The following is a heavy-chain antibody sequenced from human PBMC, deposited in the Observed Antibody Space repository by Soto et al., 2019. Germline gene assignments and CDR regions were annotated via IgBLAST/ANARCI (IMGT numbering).Heavy chain of an antibody. J-gene: IGHJ6*02. Sequence: GESLKISCKGSGYTFTNYWIGWVRQMPGKGPEWMGIIYPGDSDTKYNPSFQGQVTISADKSITTTYLQWSSLKASDTAMYYCASKPGITYYYYGMDVWGQGTTVTVSS. D-gene: IGHD1-20*01. CDR1: GYTFTNYW. CDR3: ASKPGITYYYYGMDV. V-gene: IGHV5-51*01. CDR2: IYPGDSDT.